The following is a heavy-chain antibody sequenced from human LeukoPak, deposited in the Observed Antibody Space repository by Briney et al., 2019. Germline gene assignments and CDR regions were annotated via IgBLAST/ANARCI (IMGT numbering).Heavy chain of an antibody. V-gene: IGHV1-18*01. CDR3: AREVYDYNFWSGLDY. D-gene: IGHD3-3*01. CDR1: GYTFTSYG. CDR2: ISAYNGNT. Sequence: ASVKVSCKASGYTFTSYGISWVRQAPGQGLEWMGWISAYNGNTNYAQKLQGRVTMTTDTSTSTAYMELRSLRSDDTAVYYCAREVYDYNFWSGLDYWGQGTLVTVSS. J-gene: IGHJ4*02.